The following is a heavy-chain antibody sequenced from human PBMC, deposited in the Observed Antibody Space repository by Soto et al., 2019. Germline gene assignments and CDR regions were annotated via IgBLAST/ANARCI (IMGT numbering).Heavy chain of an antibody. V-gene: IGHV1-46*01. CDR2: INPSGGST. D-gene: IGHD3-22*01. CDR3: ARGTLITMIVGDYYYGLDV. Sequence: VSVKVSCKASGYTFTSYYMHWVRQAPGQGLEWMGIINPSGGSTSYAQKFQGRVTMTRDTSTSTVYMELSSLRSEDTAVYYCARGTLITMIVGDYYYGLDVWGQGTTVTVSS. CDR1: GYTFTSYY. J-gene: IGHJ6*02.